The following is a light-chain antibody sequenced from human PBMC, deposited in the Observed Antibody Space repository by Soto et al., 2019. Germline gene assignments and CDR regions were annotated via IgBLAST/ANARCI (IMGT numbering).Light chain of an antibody. CDR2: VAS. CDR3: QQYRRSGT. V-gene: IGKV3-20*01. J-gene: IGKJ4*02. Sequence: ERVLTLSTGRRSTSREERAXXSSRASQSVSNNSLAWYQQKPGQAPSLLIYVASNRSTGIPDRFSRSGSGTDFTLTISRLEREDFAVYYCQQYRRSGTFGESTKVDLK. CDR1: QSVSNNS.